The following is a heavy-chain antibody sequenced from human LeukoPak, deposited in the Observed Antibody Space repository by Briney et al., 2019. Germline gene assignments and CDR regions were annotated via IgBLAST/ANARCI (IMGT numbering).Heavy chain of an antibody. Sequence: PSETLSLTRSVSGASPNGFFWNWVRQTPEKGLEWIGYVSHRGATTSNPTLKSRVSITIDTSKSQISLTMTSVTAADSALYYCARDRRGSFYTFDLWGPGTTVSVS. CDR3: ARDRRGSFYTFDL. CDR1: GASPNGFF. J-gene: IGHJ6*02. D-gene: IGHD1-26*01. CDR2: VSHRGAT. V-gene: IGHV4-59*01.